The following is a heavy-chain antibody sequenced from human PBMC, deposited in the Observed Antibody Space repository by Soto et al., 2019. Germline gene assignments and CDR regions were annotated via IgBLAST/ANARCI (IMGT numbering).Heavy chain of an antibody. J-gene: IGHJ3*02. D-gene: IGHD2-2*01. CDR2: ISYDGSNK. CDR3: AKDYYCSSTSCYAGDAFDI. Sequence: GGSLRLSCEASGFTFSSYGMHWVRQAPGKGLEWVAVISYDGSNKYYADTVKGRFTISRDNSKNTLYLQMNSLRAEDTAVYYCAKDYYCSSTSCYAGDAFDIWGQGTMVTVSS. CDR1: GFTFSSYG. V-gene: IGHV3-30*18.